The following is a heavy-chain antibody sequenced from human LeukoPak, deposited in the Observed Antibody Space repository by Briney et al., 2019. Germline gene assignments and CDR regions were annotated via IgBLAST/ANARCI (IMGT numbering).Heavy chain of an antibody. D-gene: IGHD6-6*01. CDR2: INSGGTPI. Sequence: GGSLRLSCAASGFIFSNYEMNWVRQAPGKGLEWISYINSGGTPIYYADSVKGRFTVSRDNVKNSVYPQMNSLRAEDTAVYYCAREGKQLVRSPEVVYYYYYMDVWGKGTTVTVSS. J-gene: IGHJ6*03. CDR3: AREGKQLVRSPEVVYYYYYMDV. V-gene: IGHV3-48*03. CDR1: GFIFSNYE.